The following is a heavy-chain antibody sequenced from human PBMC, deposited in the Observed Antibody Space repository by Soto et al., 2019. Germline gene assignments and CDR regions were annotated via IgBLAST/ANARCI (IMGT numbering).Heavy chain of an antibody. Sequence: GESLKISCQASGYSFTTYWISWVRQMPGKGLECMGRIDPTDSYTDYGPSFEGHVTMSVDRSINTAYLEWSSLKASDSAMYYCARLGPVDTAMVDFDYWGQGTLVTVSS. D-gene: IGHD5-18*01. J-gene: IGHJ4*02. CDR3: ARLGPVDTAMVDFDY. CDR2: IDPTDSYT. V-gene: IGHV5-10-1*01. CDR1: GYSFTTYW.